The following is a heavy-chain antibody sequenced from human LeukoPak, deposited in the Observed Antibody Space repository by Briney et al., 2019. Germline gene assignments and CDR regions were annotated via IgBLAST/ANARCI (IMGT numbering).Heavy chain of an antibody. CDR2: ISYDGSNK. D-gene: IGHD2-2*01. CDR3: AKDEGPYCSSTGCYPDDY. Sequence: PGRSLRLSCAASGFTFSSYGMHWVRQAPGKGLEWVAVISYDGSNKYYADSVKGRFTISRDNSKNTLYLQMNSLGAEDTAVYYCAKDEGPYCSSTGCYPDDYWGQGTLVTVSS. V-gene: IGHV3-30*18. CDR1: GFTFSSYG. J-gene: IGHJ4*02.